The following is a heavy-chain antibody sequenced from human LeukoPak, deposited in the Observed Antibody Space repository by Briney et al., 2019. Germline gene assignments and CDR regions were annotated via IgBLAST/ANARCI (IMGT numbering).Heavy chain of an antibody. V-gene: IGHV4-59*12. D-gene: IGHD6-13*01. CDR2: IYYSGST. J-gene: IGHJ6*02. CDR3: ARVVLIAAAENYYYGMNV. Sequence: SETLSLTCTVSGGSISSYYWSWIRQPPGKGLEWIGYIYYSGSTNYNPSLKSRVTISVDKSKNQFSLKLSSVTAADTAVYYCARVVLIAAAENYYYGMNVWGQGTTVTVSS. CDR1: GGSISSYY.